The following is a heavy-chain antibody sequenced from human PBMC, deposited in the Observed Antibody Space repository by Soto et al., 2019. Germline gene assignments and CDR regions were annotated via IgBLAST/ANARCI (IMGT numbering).Heavy chain of an antibody. CDR1: GGSISSYY. Sequence: SETLSLTCTVSGGSISSYYWSWIRQPPGKGLEWIGYIYYSGSTNYNPSLKSRVTISVDTSKNQFSLKLSSVTAADTAVYYCARTWYSSSWYVDWFDPWGQGTLVTV. CDR2: IYYSGST. CDR3: ARTWYSSSWYVDWFDP. V-gene: IGHV4-59*01. J-gene: IGHJ5*02. D-gene: IGHD6-13*01.